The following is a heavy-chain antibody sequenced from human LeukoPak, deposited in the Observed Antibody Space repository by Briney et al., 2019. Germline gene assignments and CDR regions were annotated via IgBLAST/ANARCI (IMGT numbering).Heavy chain of an antibody. CDR3: AKFVVAVGPGY. V-gene: IGHV3-23*01. D-gene: IGHD2-2*01. J-gene: IGHJ4*02. Sequence: GGSLRLSCAASGVTFSSYAMSWGRQAPGKGLEWVSAISGSGGSTYYADSVKGRFTISRDNSKNTLYLQMNSLRAEDTAVYYCAKFVVAVGPGYWGQGTLVTVSS. CDR2: ISGSGGST. CDR1: GVTFSSYA.